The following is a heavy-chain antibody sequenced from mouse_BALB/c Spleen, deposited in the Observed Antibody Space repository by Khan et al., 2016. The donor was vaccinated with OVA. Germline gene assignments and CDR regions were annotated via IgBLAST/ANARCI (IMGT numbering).Heavy chain of an antibody. CDR1: GYTFTSYG. J-gene: IGHJ4*01. CDR2: INTYTGEP. V-gene: IGHV9-3-1*01. Sequence: QLKQSGPELKKPGETVKISCKASGYTFTSYGMNWVKPSPGKALKWMGWINTYTGEPTYADDFKGRFAFSLETSASTDYLKINNLKNEDTATYFCARPPYFSYTLDYWGQGTSVTVSS. CDR3: ARPPYFSYTLDY. D-gene: IGHD2-10*01.